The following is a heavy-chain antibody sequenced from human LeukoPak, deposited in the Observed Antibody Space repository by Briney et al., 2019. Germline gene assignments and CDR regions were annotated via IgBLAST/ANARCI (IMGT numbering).Heavy chain of an antibody. CDR2: ISGNGGTT. Sequence: GVSLRLSCAASGFTFRSFAMSWVRQAPGKGLDWVSVISGNGGTTYHADSVKGRFTISRDNSRNTLYLQMNSLRAEDTAIYYCAKETGGLPYWGQGTLVTVSS. J-gene: IGHJ4*02. D-gene: IGHD7-27*01. V-gene: IGHV3-23*01. CDR3: AKETGGLPY. CDR1: GFTFRSFA.